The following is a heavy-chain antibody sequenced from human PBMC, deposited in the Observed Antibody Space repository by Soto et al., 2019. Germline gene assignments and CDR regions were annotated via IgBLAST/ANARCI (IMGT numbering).Heavy chain of an antibody. CDR2: ISGSGGST. J-gene: IGHJ4*02. D-gene: IGHD6-13*01. V-gene: IGHV3-23*01. Sequence: GGSLRLSCAASGFTFSSYSMNWVRQAPGKGLGWVSAISGSGGSTYYADSVKGRFTISRDNSKNTLYLQMNSLRAEDTAVYYCAKARSSSWYGADYWGQGTLVTVSS. CDR3: AKARSSSWYGADY. CDR1: GFTFSSYS.